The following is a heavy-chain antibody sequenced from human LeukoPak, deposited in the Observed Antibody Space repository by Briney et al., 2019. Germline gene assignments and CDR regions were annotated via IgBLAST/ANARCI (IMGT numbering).Heavy chain of an antibody. CDR2: IYYSGST. CDR3: ASSYYYGSGSYYNSFDY. CDR1: GGSISSYY. V-gene: IGHV4-59*01. Sequence: SETLSLTCTVSGGSISSYYWSWIRQPPGKGLEWIGYIYYSGSTNYNPSLKSQVTISVDTSKNQFSLKLSSVTAADTAVYYCASSYYYGSGSYYNSFDYWGQGTLVTVSS. D-gene: IGHD3-10*01. J-gene: IGHJ4*02.